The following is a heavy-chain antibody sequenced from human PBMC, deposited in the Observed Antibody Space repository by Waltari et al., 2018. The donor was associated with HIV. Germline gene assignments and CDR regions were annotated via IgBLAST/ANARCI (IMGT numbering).Heavy chain of an antibody. J-gene: IGHJ3*02. CDR1: GFTFDDYA. D-gene: IGHD3-16*02. Sequence: EVQLVESGGGLVQPGRSLRLSCAASGFTFDDYAMHWVRQAPGKGLEWVSGISWNSGIIGYADSVKGRFTISRDNAKNSLYLQMNSLRAEDTALYYCAKAPERVWGSYRRILGAFDIWGQGTMVTVSS. CDR3: AKAPERVWGSYRRILGAFDI. V-gene: IGHV3-9*01. CDR2: ISWNSGII.